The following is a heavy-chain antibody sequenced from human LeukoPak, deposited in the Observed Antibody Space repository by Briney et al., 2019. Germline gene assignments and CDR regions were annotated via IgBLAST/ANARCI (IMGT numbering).Heavy chain of an antibody. CDR1: GFSLSMYW. Sequence: GGSLRLSCTAAGFSLSMYWMSWVRQAPGKGLEWVANINKDGGEKYYVDSVKGRFTISRDNAKNSLYLQMNSLRADDTAVYYCVKDSPPRYSGSPPAYWGQGTLVTVSS. V-gene: IGHV3-7*03. CDR3: VKDSPPRYSGSPPAY. CDR2: INKDGGEK. J-gene: IGHJ4*02. D-gene: IGHD1-26*01.